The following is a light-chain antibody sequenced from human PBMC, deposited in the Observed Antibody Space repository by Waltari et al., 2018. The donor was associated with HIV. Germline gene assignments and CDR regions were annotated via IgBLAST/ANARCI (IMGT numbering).Light chain of an antibody. V-gene: IGLV2-14*01. CDR2: EVR. CDR3: SSYSSSDTHVV. CDR1: SSDVGGYNY. J-gene: IGLJ2*01. Sequence: QSALTQPASVSGSPGQSITISCTGTSSDVGGYNYVSWYQQHPGKAPKSMIYEVRNRPSGVSNRFSGSKSGNTASLTISGLQAEDEAYYYCSSYSSSDTHVVFGGGTKVTVL.